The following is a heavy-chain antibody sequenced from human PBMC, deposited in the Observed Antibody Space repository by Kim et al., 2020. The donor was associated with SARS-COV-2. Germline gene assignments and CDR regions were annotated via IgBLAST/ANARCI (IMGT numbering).Heavy chain of an antibody. V-gene: IGHV3-33*06. CDR3: AKERRKYCSGGSCHLGY. D-gene: IGHD2-15*01. J-gene: IGHJ4*02. CDR2: IWNDGSNK. Sequence: GGSLRLSCATSRFTFSSYGLHWVRQAPGKGLEWVAVIWNDGSNKYHADSVKGRFTISRDNSKNTLYLQMNNLRAEDTAVSYYAKERRKYCSGGSCHLGYWGQGALVNVSS. CDR1: RFTFSSYG.